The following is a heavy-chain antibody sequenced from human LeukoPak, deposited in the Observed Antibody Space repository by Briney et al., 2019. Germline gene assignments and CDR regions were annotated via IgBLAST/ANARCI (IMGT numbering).Heavy chain of an antibody. V-gene: IGHV3-30*02. CDR2: IRYDGSNK. J-gene: IGHJ4*02. CDR3: ARDLRSGFTHGLYYFDY. D-gene: IGHD6-19*01. CDR1: GFTFSSYG. Sequence: GGSLRLSCAASGFTFSSYGMHWVRQAPGKGLEWVAFIRYDGSNKYYADSVKGRFTISRDNSKNTLYLQMNSLRAEDTAVYYCARDLRSGFTHGLYYFDYWGQGTLVTVSS.